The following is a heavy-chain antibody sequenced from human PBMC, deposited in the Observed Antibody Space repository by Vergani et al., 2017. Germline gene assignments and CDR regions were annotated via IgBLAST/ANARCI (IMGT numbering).Heavy chain of an antibody. CDR3: ARAGFLEWEAGGYFDY. Sequence: QVQLVESGGGVVQPGRSLRLSCAASGFTFSSYAMHWVRQAPGKGLEWVAVISYDGSNKYYADSVKGRFTISRDNSKNTLYLQMNSLRAEDTAVYYCARAGFLEWEAGGYFDYWGQGTLVTVSS. CDR2: ISYDGSNK. D-gene: IGHD3-3*01. V-gene: IGHV3-30*04. J-gene: IGHJ4*02. CDR1: GFTFSSYA.